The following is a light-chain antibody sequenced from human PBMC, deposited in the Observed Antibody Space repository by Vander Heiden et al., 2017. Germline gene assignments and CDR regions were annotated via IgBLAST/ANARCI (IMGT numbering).Light chain of an antibody. CDR3: AAWDDSLNGL. J-gene: IGLJ2*01. V-gene: IGLV1-44*01. CDR1: SPNIGSNT. CDR2: SDN. Sequence: QSVLTQPPSASGTPGQRVTISCSGSSPNIGSNTVNWHQQLPGTAPKLLIYSDNERPSGVPDRFSGSKSGTSASLAISGLQSEDEADYYCAAWDDSLNGLFGGGTKLTVL.